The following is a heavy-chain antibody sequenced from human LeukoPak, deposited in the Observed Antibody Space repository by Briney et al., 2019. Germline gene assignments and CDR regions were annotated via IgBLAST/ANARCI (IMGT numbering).Heavy chain of an antibody. CDR1: GYTFTSYA. J-gene: IGHJ3*02. Sequence: GASVKVSCKASGYTFTSYAMNWVRQAPGQGLEWMGWFNTNTGNPTYAQGFTGRFVFSLDTSVSTAYLQISSLKAEDTAVYYCARALTDYSQLPSDAFDIWGQGTMVTVSS. D-gene: IGHD1-1*01. V-gene: IGHV7-4-1*02. CDR3: ARALTDYSQLPSDAFDI. CDR2: FNTNTGNP.